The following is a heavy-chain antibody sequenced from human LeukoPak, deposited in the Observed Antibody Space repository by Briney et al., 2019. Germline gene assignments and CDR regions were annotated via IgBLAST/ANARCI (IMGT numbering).Heavy chain of an antibody. CDR1: GGSISSSTYY. J-gene: IGHJ4*02. V-gene: IGHV4-39*01. CDR2: IYYSDST. Sequence: PSETLSLTCTVSGGSISSSTYYWGWIRQAPGKGLEWIGTIYYSDSTNYNPSLKSRVTISVDMSKNQLSLNLNSVTAADTAVYYCARQTNRGAGNSDSWGQGTLVTVSS. CDR3: ARQTNRGAGNSDS. D-gene: IGHD1-1*01.